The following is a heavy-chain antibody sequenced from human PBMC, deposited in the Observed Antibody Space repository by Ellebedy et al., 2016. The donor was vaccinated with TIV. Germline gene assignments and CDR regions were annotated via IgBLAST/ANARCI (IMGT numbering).Heavy chain of an antibody. CDR1: GFTFSDFG. J-gene: IGHJ4*02. V-gene: IGHV3-30*02. CDR3: AKDQVDY. Sequence: PGGSLRLSCAASGFTFSDFGMHRVRQAPGKGLEWVTFIQYDGNNKYYTDSVKGRFTISRDNSKNTLYLEMNSLRVEDTAVYYCAKDQVDYWGQGTLVTVSS. CDR2: IQYDGNNK.